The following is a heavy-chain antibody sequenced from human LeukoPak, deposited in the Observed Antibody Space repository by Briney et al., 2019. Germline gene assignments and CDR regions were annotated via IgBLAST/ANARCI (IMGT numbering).Heavy chain of an antibody. Sequence: GGSLRLSCAASGFTFDDYAMHWVRQAPEKGLEWVSGISWNSGSIGYADSVKGRFTISRDNAKNSLYLQMNSLRAEDTALYYCAKDMVSILSGFDIWGQGTMVTVSS. CDR1: GFTFDDYA. J-gene: IGHJ3*02. CDR3: AKDMVSILSGFDI. CDR2: ISWNSGSI. D-gene: IGHD2-15*01. V-gene: IGHV3-9*01.